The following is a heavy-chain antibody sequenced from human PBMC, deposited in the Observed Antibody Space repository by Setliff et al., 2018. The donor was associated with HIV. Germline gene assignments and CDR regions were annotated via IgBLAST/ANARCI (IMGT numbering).Heavy chain of an antibody. CDR2: IIPIFGTA. V-gene: IGHV1-69*13. D-gene: IGHD2-21*01. CDR3: ARDPVSDNSATPYYFDY. Sequence: VASVKVSCKASGYTFTNYAMHWVRQAPGQGLEWMGRIIPIFGTANYAQKFQGRVTITADETTSTAYMELSSLRSEDTAVYFCARDPVSDNSATPYYFDYWGQGTLVTVSS. CDR1: GYTFTNYA. J-gene: IGHJ4*02.